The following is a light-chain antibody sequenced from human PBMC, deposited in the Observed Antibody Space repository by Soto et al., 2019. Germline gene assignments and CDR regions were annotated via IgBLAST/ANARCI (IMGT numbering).Light chain of an antibody. CDR2: AAP. Sequence: DIQMTQSPSSLPASIGDSVIITCRASQDIGTYLNWYQHKPGKAPKHLIYAAPSLQTGVPSRFTGSRSGTEFTLTIDSLQPADFATYYCQQSYTTPRITFGPGTRLEIK. CDR3: QQSYTTPRIT. CDR1: QDIGTY. V-gene: IGKV1-39*01. J-gene: IGKJ5*01.